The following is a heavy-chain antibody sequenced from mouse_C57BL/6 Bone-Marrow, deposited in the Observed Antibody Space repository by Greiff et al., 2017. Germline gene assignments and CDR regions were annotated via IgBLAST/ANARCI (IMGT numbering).Heavy chain of an antibody. CDR3: ARHYYGSSFDY. Sequence: EVKLVESGGGLVQPGGSLKLSCAASGFTFSDYYMYWVRQTPEKRLEWVAYISNGGGSTYYPDTVKGRFTISRDNAKNTLYLQMGRLKSEDTAMYYCARHYYGSSFDYWGQGTTLTVSS. D-gene: IGHD1-1*01. CDR1: GFTFSDYY. J-gene: IGHJ2*01. CDR2: ISNGGGST. V-gene: IGHV5-12*01.